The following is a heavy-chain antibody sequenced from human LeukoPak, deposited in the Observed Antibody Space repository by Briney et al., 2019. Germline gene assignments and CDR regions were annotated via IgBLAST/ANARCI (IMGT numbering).Heavy chain of an antibody. CDR1: GYTFTSYG. CDR3: ARGGGHYYYDSSGYYFDY. J-gene: IGHJ4*02. Sequence: ASVKVSCKASGYTFTSYGISWVRQAPGQGLEWMGWISAYNGNTNYAQELQGRVTMTTDTSTSTAYMELRSLRSDDTAVYYCARGGGHYYYDSSGYYFDYWGQGTLVTVSS. CDR2: ISAYNGNT. V-gene: IGHV1-18*01. D-gene: IGHD3-22*01.